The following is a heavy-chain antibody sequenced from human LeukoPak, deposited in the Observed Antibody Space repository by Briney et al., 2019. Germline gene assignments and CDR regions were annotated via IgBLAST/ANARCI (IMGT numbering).Heavy chain of an antibody. CDR3: ARDLQWLSASPPL. J-gene: IGHJ4*01. V-gene: IGHV4-59*01. CDR1: GGSISSYY. D-gene: IGHD3-22*01. CDR2: IYYSGST. Sequence: SETLSLTCTVSGGSISSYYWSWIRQPPGKGLEWIGYIYYSGSTNYNPSLKSRVTISVDTSKNQFSLKLSSVTAADTAVYYCARDLQWLSASPPLWGQGTLVTVSS.